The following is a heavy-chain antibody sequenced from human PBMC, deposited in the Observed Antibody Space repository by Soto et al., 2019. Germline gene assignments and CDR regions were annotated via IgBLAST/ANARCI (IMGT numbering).Heavy chain of an antibody. CDR3: ANARDTGWYYFEY. D-gene: IGHD6-19*01. J-gene: IGHJ4*02. CDR2: INPSGGST. V-gene: IGHV1-46*01. CDR1: GYTFTTYY. Sequence: ASVKVSCTASGYTFTTYYMHWVRQAPGQGLEWMGMINPSGGSTNYPQKFQGRVTMTSDTSTSTVYMELSSLRSDDTAVYYCANARDTGWYYFEYWGQGALVTSPQ.